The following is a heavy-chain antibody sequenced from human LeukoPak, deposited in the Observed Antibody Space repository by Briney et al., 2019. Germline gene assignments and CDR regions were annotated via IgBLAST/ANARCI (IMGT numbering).Heavy chain of an antibody. CDR2: ISSAGVST. CDR1: GFTFSNYA. J-gene: IGHJ4*02. D-gene: IGHD2-2*01. Sequence: GGSLRLSCAASGFTFSNYAMHWVRQAPGKGLEYVSAISSAGVSTYYANSVKGRFTNTRDNSKKALYLQMGSLRAGDMAVYYCARDRWGCTSTSCYDFGYWGQGTLVTVSS. V-gene: IGHV3-64*01. CDR3: ARDRWGCTSTSCYDFGY.